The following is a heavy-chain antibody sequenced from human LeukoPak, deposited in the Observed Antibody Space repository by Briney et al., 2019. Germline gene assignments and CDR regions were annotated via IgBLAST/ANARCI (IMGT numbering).Heavy chain of an antibody. J-gene: IGHJ4*02. Sequence: GGSLRLSCAASGFTFSSYGMHWVRQARGKGLEWEAVIWYDGSNKYYADSVKVRFTISRDNSKNTLYLQMNSLRAEDTAVYYCAKDRRPGHLEYYFDYWGQGTLVTVSS. CDR1: GFTFSSYG. V-gene: IGHV3-33*06. CDR3: AKDRRPGHLEYYFDY. CDR2: IWYDGSNK. D-gene: IGHD3-3*01.